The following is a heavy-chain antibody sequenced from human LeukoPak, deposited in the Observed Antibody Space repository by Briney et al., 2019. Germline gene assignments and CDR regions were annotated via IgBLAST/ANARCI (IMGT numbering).Heavy chain of an antibody. D-gene: IGHD1-1*01. CDR3: ARVPGWNILFDY. CDR1: GFTFSSYA. J-gene: IGHJ4*02. Sequence: GGSLRLSCAASGFTFSSYAMHWVRQAPGKGLEWVAVISYDGSNKYYADSVKGRFTISRDNSKNTLYLQMNSLRAEDTAVYYCARVPGWNILFDYWGQGTLVTVSS. V-gene: IGHV3-30-3*01. CDR2: ISYDGSNK.